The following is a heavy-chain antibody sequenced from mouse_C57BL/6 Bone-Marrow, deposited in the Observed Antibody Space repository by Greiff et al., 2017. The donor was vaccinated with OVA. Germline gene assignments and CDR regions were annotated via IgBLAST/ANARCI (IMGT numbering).Heavy chain of an antibody. CDR2: IYPRSGNT. CDR1: GYTFTSYG. J-gene: IGHJ3*01. Sequence: QVQLQQSGAELARPGASVKLSCKASGYTFTSYGISWVKQRTGQGLEWIGEIYPRSGNTYYNEKFKGKATLTADKSSSTAYMELRSLTSEDSAVYFCARRNETDWDVGAYWGQGTLVTVSA. CDR3: ARRNETDWDVGAY. D-gene: IGHD4-1*01. V-gene: IGHV1-81*01.